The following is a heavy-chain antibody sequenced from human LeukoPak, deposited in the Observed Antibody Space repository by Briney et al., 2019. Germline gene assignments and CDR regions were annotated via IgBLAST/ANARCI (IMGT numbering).Heavy chain of an antibody. J-gene: IGHJ5*02. CDR1: GGSVSSNRYY. CDR3: ARDPDYFDDSGST. D-gene: IGHD5-12*01. V-gene: IGHV4-39*07. Sequence: SETLSLTCTDSGGSVSSNRYYWGWIRQPPGKGLEWIGSMYYNGGTYYNPSLKSRVTISADTNKNQFSLKLTSVTAADTAVYFCARDPDYFDDSGSTWGQGTLVTVSS. CDR2: MYYNGGT.